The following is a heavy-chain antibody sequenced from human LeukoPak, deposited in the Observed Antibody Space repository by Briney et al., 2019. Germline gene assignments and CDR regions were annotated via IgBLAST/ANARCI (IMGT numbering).Heavy chain of an antibody. CDR1: GFTYSSYW. Sequence: GGSLRLSCAVSGFTYSSYWMHWVRQAREKGLVWVSRINSDGRSTSSADSVKGRFTISRDNAKNTLYLQMNSLRTEDTAVYYCARDQLYCTGGICYFDNWGQGTLVTVSS. D-gene: IGHD2-8*02. CDR2: INSDGRST. J-gene: IGHJ4*02. CDR3: ARDQLYCTGGICYFDN. V-gene: IGHV3-74*01.